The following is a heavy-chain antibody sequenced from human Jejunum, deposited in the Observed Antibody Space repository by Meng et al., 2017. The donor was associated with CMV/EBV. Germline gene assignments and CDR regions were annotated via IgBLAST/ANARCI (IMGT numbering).Heavy chain of an antibody. V-gene: IGHV1-2*02. CDR2: INPNSGGT. Sequence: GYYMPWVRQAPGQGLEWMGWINPNSGGTNFAQNFQGRVTMTRDTSISTAFMELRSLTSDDTAVYYCARDHVRYCSSTSCRTNWYFDLWGRGTLVTVSS. CDR1: GYY. J-gene: IGHJ2*01. CDR3: ARDHVRYCSSTSCRTNWYFDL. D-gene: IGHD2-2*01.